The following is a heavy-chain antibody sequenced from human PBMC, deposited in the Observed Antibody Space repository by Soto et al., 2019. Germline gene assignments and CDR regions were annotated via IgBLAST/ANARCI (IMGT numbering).Heavy chain of an antibody. D-gene: IGHD6-13*01. J-gene: IGHJ5*02. CDR3: ARVIATAVHWFDP. CDR2: IYHSGST. CDR1: GGSISSSNW. V-gene: IGHV4-4*02. Sequence: SETLSLTCAVSGGSISSSNWWSWVRQPPGKGLEWIGEIYHSGSTNYNPSLKSRVTISVDKSKNQFSLKLTSVTAADTAVYYCARVIATAVHWFDPWGQGTLVTVSS.